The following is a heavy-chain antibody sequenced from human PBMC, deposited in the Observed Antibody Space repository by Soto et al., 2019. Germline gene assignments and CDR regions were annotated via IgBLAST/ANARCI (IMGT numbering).Heavy chain of an antibody. Sequence: VASVKVSCKASGYTFASYGISWVRQAPGQGLEWMGWISAYNGNTNYAQKLQGRVTMTTDTSTSTAYMELRSLRSDDTAVYYCARDLGCSGGSCYSSWFDPWGQGTLVTVSS. CDR3: ARDLGCSGGSCYSSWFDP. CDR1: GYTFASYG. CDR2: ISAYNGNT. V-gene: IGHV1-18*01. D-gene: IGHD2-15*01. J-gene: IGHJ5*02.